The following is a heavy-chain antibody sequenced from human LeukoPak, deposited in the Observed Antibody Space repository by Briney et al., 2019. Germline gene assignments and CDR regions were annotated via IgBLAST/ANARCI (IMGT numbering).Heavy chain of an antibody. D-gene: IGHD3-10*01. Sequence: GGSLRLSCTASGLRFSDLWMHWVRQAPGKGLVWVSRIGGDWHDTTYADSVKGRFTISRDNAQNTLYLQMNSLRVEDTAVYYCASDRVLGSGSLDNWGQGALVTVSS. J-gene: IGHJ4*02. CDR1: GLRFSDLW. CDR3: ASDRVLGSGSLDN. V-gene: IGHV3-74*01. CDR2: IGGDWHDT.